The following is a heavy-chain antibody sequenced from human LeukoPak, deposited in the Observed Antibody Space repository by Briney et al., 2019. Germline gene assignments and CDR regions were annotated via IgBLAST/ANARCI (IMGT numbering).Heavy chain of an antibody. Sequence: SETLSLTCTVSGGSISSSPYYWGWVRQPPGKGLEWTGSIYYTGTTYYNPSLKSRVTISVDTSKNQFSLRLSSVTAADAAVYYCARQNAYYYHIDVWGKGTTVTVSS. CDR1: GGSISSSPYY. J-gene: IGHJ6*03. V-gene: IGHV4-39*01. CDR3: ARQNAYYYHIDV. CDR2: IYYTGTT.